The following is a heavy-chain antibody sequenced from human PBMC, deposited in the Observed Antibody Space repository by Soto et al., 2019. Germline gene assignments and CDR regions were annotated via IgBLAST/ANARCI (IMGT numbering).Heavy chain of an antibody. Sequence: EVQLVESGGGLIQPGGSLRVSCEASGFSVSDNYMTWVRQAPGKGLEWVSVIDTAGRTNYAEYVKGRFTISRDNAKNTLNLQMTGLRAEDKAVYECARGATYYDFWSGYYTSYTCGGVDVWGQGTAITVSS. J-gene: IGHJ6*02. CDR2: IDTAGRT. CDR3: ARGATYYDFWSGYYTSYTCGGVDV. D-gene: IGHD3-3*01. CDR1: GFSVSDNY. V-gene: IGHV3-53*01.